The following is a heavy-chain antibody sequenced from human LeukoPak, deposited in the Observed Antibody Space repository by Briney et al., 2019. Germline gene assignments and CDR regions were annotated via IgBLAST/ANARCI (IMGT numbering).Heavy chain of an antibody. CDR2: ISGSGGST. V-gene: IGHV3-23*01. CDR3: ASYTQSGYYDSTVPTGY. J-gene: IGHJ4*02. CDR1: GFTFSTFA. Sequence: QLGGSLRLSCAASGFTFSTFAMIWVRQPPGKGLEWVSAISGSGGSTYYADSVEGRFTISRDNSKNTLYLQMNSLRAEDTAVYYCASYTQSGYYDSTVPTGYWGQGTLVTVSS. D-gene: IGHD3-22*01.